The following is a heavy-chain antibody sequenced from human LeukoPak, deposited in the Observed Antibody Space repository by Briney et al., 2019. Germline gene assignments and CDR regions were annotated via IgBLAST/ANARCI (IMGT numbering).Heavy chain of an antibody. D-gene: IGHD3-3*01. CDR2: IYPGDSDT. J-gene: IGHJ6*03. V-gene: IGHV5-51*01. Sequence: GESLKISCKGSGYSFTSYRIGWVRQMPGKGLEWMGIIYPGDSDTRYSPSFQGQVTISADKSISTAYLQWSSLKASDTAMYYCARHLDLWSGYYQSPRYMDVWGKGTTVTVSS. CDR1: GYSFTSYR. CDR3: ARHLDLWSGYYQSPRYMDV.